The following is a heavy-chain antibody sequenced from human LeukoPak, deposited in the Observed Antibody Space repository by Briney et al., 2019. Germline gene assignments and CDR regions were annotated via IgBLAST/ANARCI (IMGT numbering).Heavy chain of an antibody. J-gene: IGHJ4*02. V-gene: IGHV3-7*04. Sequence: GGSLRLSCAASGFTLSRYWMSWVRQAPGKGLEWVANIKHDGSEKYYVDSVKDRFTISRDNAKNSLYLQMNSLRGEDTAVYYCARDRDYYNYFEYWGQGTPVTVSS. CDR3: ARDRDYYNYFEY. CDR1: GFTLSRYW. CDR2: IKHDGSEK. D-gene: IGHD3-10*01.